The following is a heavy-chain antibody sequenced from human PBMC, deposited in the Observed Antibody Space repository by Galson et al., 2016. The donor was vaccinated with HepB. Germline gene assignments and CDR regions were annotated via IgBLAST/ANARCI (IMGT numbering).Heavy chain of an antibody. CDR1: GFTVSSTY. J-gene: IGHJ2*01. Sequence: SLRLSCAASGFTVSSTYMSWVRQAPGKGLEWISVIFSGGNTYYADSVKGRLTISRNNSKNTLYLQMNSLRPEDTAVYYCAKPYGDYWYFDLWGRGTLVTVSS. CDR2: IFSGGNT. D-gene: IGHD4-17*01. V-gene: IGHV3-53*04. CDR3: AKPYGDYWYFDL.